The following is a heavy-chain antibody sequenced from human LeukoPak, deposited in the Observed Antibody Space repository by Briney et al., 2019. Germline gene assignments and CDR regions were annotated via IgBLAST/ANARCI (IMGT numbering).Heavy chain of an antibody. CDR3: ASGRDGYLDAFDI. J-gene: IGHJ3*02. V-gene: IGHV1-69*05. D-gene: IGHD5-24*01. Sequence: GASVKVSCKASGYTFTGYYMHWVRQAPGQGLEWMGGIIPIFGTANYAQKFQGRVTITTDESTSTAYMELSSLRSEDTAVYYCASGRDGYLDAFDIWGQGTMVTVSS. CDR1: GYTFTGYY. CDR2: IIPIFGTA.